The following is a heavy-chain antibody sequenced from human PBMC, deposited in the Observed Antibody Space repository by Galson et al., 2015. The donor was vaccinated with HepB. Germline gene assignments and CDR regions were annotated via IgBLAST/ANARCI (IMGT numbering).Heavy chain of an antibody. CDR3: ARGPGWYQLLYWSHWFDP. CDR1: GYILTDLS. Sequence: SVKVSCKVSGYILTDLSMHWVRQAPGKGLEWMGGFDPEDGETSYAQKFQGRVTMTRDTSTSTVYMELSSLRSEDTAVYYCARGPGWYQLLYWSHWFDPWGQGTLVTVSS. V-gene: IGHV1-24*01. J-gene: IGHJ5*02. D-gene: IGHD2-2*02. CDR2: FDPEDGET.